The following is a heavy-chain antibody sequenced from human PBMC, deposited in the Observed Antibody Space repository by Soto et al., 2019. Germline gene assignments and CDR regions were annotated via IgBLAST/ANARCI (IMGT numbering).Heavy chain of an antibody. CDR2: INPNSGGT. D-gene: IGHD2-8*01. CDR3: AIPQPRYCNNGVCYGDYYYYYGMDV. V-gene: IGHV1-2*02. J-gene: IGHJ6*02. Sequence: GASVKVSCKASGYTFTGYYMHWVRQAPGQGLEWMGWINPNSGGTNYAQKFQGRVTMTRDTSISTAYMELSRLRSDDTAVYYCAIPQPRYCNNGVCYGDYYYYYGMDVWGQGTTVTVSS. CDR1: GYTFTGYY.